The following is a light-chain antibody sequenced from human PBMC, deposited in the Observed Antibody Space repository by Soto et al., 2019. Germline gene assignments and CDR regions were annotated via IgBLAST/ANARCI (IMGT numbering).Light chain of an antibody. Sequence: DIQMTQSPSSVSASVGDRVTITCRASQGISSWLAWYQQKPGKAPKLLIYAASSLQSGVTSRFRGSVYATDFTRTIRGLQPEYFAKYYCRQAKSFPLTVGGGTKVEIQ. CDR3: RQAKSFPLT. J-gene: IGKJ4*01. V-gene: IGKV1D-12*01. CDR2: AAS. CDR1: QGISSW.